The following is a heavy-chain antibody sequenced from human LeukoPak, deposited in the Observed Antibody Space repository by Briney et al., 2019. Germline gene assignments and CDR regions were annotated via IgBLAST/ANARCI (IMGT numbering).Heavy chain of an antibody. J-gene: IGHJ4*02. CDR3: ARDDYGSGSWNDY. CDR2: IAEDGKTT. Sequence: GGSLRLSCAASGFTFSIYGMHWVRQAPGKGLEWVAVIAEDGKTTYYADSVKGRFTISRDNAKNSLYLQMNSLRVEDTALYYCARDDYGSGSWNDYWGQGTLVTVSS. V-gene: IGHV3-30*03. D-gene: IGHD3-10*01. CDR1: GFTFSIYG.